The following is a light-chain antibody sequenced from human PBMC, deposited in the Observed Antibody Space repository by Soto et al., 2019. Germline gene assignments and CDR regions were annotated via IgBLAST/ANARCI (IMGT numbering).Light chain of an antibody. J-gene: IGKJ4*01. V-gene: IGKV1-16*01. CDR1: QGINNF. CDR3: QQYDSYPAT. Sequence: DIQMTQSPSSLSASVGDTVTITCRASQGINNFLAWFQQKPGQAPRSLIYAASSLQSGVPSRFSGSGSETDFTLPISSLQPEDLATYYCQQYDSYPATFGGGTKVEIK. CDR2: AAS.